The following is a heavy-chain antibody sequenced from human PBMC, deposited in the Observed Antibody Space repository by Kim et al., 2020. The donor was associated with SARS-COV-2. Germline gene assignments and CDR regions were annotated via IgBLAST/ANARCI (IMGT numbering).Heavy chain of an antibody. Sequence: SVKVSCKASGGTFSSYAISWVRQAPGQGLEWMGRIIPILGIANYAQKFQGRVTITADKSTSTAYMELSSLRSEDTAVYYCARVFWASGGSWDYYYYGMDVWGQGTTVTVSS. CDR2: IIPILGIA. CDR3: ARVFWASGGSWDYYYYGMDV. CDR1: GGTFSSYA. V-gene: IGHV1-69*04. D-gene: IGHD2-15*01. J-gene: IGHJ6*02.